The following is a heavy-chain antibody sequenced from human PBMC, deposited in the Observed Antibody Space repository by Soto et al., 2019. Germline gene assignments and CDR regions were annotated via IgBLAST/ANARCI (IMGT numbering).Heavy chain of an antibody. V-gene: IGHV3-73*01. J-gene: IGHJ4*02. CDR1: GFTFSDSA. Sequence: SLRLSCAASGFTFSDSAMHWVRQASGKGLEWVGRIRNKTNNYATAYIASVKGRFTISRDDSKNTVYLQMNSLKIDDTAVYFCTSRRDWTAVDPLDYSGLGTLVTVSS. CDR3: TSRRDWTAVDPLDY. CDR2: IRNKTNNYAT. D-gene: IGHD5-18*01.